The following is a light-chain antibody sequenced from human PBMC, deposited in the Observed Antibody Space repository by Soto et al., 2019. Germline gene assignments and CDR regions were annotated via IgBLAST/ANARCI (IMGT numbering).Light chain of an antibody. V-gene: IGKV3-15*01. CDR3: QQYILWPLT. J-gene: IGKJ4*01. Sequence: EMVVTQSPATLSVSPGERATLSCRASQDVSSNLAWYQQKPGQPPSLLIYGASTRATGTPARFSGSGSGTEFTLTISSLQSEDYAVYFCQQYILWPLTFGGGTKVEIK. CDR1: QDVSSN. CDR2: GAS.